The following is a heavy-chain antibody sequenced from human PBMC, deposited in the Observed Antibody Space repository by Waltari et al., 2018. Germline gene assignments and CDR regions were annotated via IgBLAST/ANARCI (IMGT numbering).Heavy chain of an antibody. V-gene: IGHV3-7*01. D-gene: IGHD6-19*01. CDR3: ATNDGWSPGGNY. CDR1: GFTFGAYW. CDR2: IQEDGGTK. J-gene: IGHJ4*02. Sequence: EVHLVESGGGLVQPGGSLRLSCVASGFTFGAYWMSWVRQAPGKGLEWLGNIQEDGGTKNYVDSVKGRFTISRDNAKNSLYLQMNSLRAEDTAVYYCATNDGWSPGGNYWGQGTLVTVSS.